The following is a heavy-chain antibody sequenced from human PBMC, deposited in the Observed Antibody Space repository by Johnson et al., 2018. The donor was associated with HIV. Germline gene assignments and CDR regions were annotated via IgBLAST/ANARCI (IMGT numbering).Heavy chain of an antibody. Sequence: QVQLVESGGGVVQPGRSLRLSCAASGFTFSTYAMHWVRQAPGKGLEWVAIIFYDGSYKYYADSVKGRFTISRDNSKNTLYLHMNSLRAEDTAVYSCARNSRNDALDIWGQGTMVTVSS. CDR2: IFYDGSYK. J-gene: IGHJ3*02. CDR3: ARNSRNDALDI. CDR1: GFTFSTYA. D-gene: IGHD2/OR15-2a*01. V-gene: IGHV3-30*04.